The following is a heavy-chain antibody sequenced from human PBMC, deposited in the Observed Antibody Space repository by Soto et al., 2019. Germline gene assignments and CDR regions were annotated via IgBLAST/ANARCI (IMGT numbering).Heavy chain of an antibody. Sequence: EVQLLESGGGLVQPGGSLRLSCAASGVTFSTYAMSWVRQAPGKRLEWVSAISRSGGSTYYADSVKGRFTVSRDNPENMLYLQMNSLRAEDTAVYFCAKGSASTYYFDSWGQGTLVTVSS. CDR3: AKGSASTYYFDS. CDR2: ISRSGGST. J-gene: IGHJ4*02. CDR1: GVTFSTYA. D-gene: IGHD6-19*01. V-gene: IGHV3-23*01.